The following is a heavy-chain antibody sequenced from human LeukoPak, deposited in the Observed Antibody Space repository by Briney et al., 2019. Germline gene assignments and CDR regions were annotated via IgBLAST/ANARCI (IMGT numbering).Heavy chain of an antibody. Sequence: ASVKVSCKASGGTFSSYAISWVRQAPGQGLEWMGWISAYNGNTNYAQKLQGRVTMTTDTSTSTAYMELRSLRSDDTAVYYCAREGYYYDSSGYYSQDYWGQGTLVTVSS. J-gene: IGHJ4*02. CDR3: AREGYYYDSSGYYSQDY. CDR1: GGTFSSYA. D-gene: IGHD3-22*01. V-gene: IGHV1-18*01. CDR2: ISAYNGNT.